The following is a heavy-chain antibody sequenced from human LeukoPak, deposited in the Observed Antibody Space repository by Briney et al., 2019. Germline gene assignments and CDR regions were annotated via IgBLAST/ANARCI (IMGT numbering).Heavy chain of an antibody. Sequence: GGSLRLSCAASGFTFSSYAMHWVRQAPGKGLEWVAVISYDGSNKYYADSVKGRLTISRDNSKNTLYLQMNSLRAEDTAVYYCAGVMCGGDCYLYYYMDVWGKGTTVTVSS. CDR1: GFTFSSYA. V-gene: IGHV3-30*04. J-gene: IGHJ6*03. CDR2: ISYDGSNK. CDR3: AGVMCGGDCYLYYYMDV. D-gene: IGHD2-21*02.